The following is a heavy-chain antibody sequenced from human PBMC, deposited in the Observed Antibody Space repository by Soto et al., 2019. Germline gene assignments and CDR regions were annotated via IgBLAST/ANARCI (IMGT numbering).Heavy chain of an antibody. V-gene: IGHV1-2*04. J-gene: IGHJ6*02. D-gene: IGHD4-17*01. Sequence: ASVKVSCKASGYTFTGYYMHWVRQAPGQGLEWMGWINPNSGGTNYAQKFQGWVTMTRDTSISTAYMELSRLRSDDTAVYYCARHRRGDYVYYYGMDVWGQGTTVTVSS. CDR3: ARHRRGDYVYYYGMDV. CDR1: GYTFTGYY. CDR2: INPNSGGT.